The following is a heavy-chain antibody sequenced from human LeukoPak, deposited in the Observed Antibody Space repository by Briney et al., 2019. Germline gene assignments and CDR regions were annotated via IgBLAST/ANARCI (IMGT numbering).Heavy chain of an antibody. CDR3: ARAGWFGDSPLDY. CDR2: INPNSGGT. Sequence: ASVKVSCKSSGYTFTGYYMHWVRQAPGQGLEWMGWINPNSGGTNYAQQFQGRVTMTSDTSISTMYMELSGLTSDGTAVYYCARAGWFGDSPLDYWGRGTLVTVSS. V-gene: IGHV1-2*02. J-gene: IGHJ4*02. CDR1: GYTFTGYY. D-gene: IGHD3-10*01.